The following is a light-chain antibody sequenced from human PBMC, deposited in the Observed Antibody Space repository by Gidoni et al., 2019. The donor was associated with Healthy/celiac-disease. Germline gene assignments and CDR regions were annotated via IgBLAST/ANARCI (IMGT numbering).Light chain of an antibody. Sequence: IQMTQYPASLSASVGDRVTITCRASQSISSYLNWYQQKPGKAHKLLIYAASSLQSGVPSRFSGSGSGTEFTLTISSLQSEDFATYYCQQCYSTPCTFGQGTKLEIK. CDR1: QSISSY. J-gene: IGKJ2*02. CDR3: QQCYSTPCT. V-gene: IGKV1-39*01. CDR2: AAS.